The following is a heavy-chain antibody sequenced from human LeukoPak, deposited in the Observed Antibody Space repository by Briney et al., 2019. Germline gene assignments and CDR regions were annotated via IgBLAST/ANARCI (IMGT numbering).Heavy chain of an antibody. CDR3: ANEKVVPAAINPLEFDY. CDR1: GFTFDDYA. D-gene: IGHD2-2*02. J-gene: IGHJ4*02. CDR2: IRYDGSNK. Sequence: PGRSLRLSCVASGFTFDDYAMHWVRQAPGKGLEWVAFIRYDGSNKYYADSVKGRFTISRDNSKNTLYLQMNSLRAEDTAVYYCANEKVVPAAINPLEFDYWGQGTLVTVSS. V-gene: IGHV3-30*02.